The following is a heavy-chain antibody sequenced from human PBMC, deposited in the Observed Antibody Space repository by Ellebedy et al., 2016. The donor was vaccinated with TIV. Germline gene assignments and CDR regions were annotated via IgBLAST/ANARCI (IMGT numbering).Heavy chain of an antibody. Sequence: MPSETLSLTCVVSGGSISSSPYYWGWIRQPPGKGPEWIGTIYNSGTAVYNPTLKSRLTMALDTFENQLSLRLTSVTAADTAMYYCARKIEGSSVDSWGPGTLVTVSS. V-gene: IGHV4-39*07. CDR1: GGSISSSPYY. CDR2: IYNSGTA. D-gene: IGHD1-26*01. CDR3: ARKIEGSSVDS. J-gene: IGHJ4*02.